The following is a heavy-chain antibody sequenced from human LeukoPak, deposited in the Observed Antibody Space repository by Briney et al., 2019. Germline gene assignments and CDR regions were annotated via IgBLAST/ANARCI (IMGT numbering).Heavy chain of an antibody. CDR3: SRTKMSPYSYYGMDV. V-gene: IGHV3-48*01. CDR2: ISSSGSTM. CDR1: GFTFSSYA. Sequence: GGSLRLSCAASGFTFSSYAMHWVRQAPGMGLEWVAFISSSGSTMYYADSVRGRFTLSRDSAKTSLFLQMNSLRAEDTAVYYCSRTKMSPYSYYGMDVWGRGTTVTVSS. D-gene: IGHD2-8*01. J-gene: IGHJ6*02.